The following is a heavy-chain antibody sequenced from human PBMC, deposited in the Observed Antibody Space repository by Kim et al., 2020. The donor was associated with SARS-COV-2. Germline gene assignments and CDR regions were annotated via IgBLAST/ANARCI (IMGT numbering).Heavy chain of an antibody. Sequence: SETLSLTCTVSGGSISSYYWSWIRQPPGKGLEWIGYIYYSGSTNYNPSLESRVTISVDTSKNQFSLKLSSVTAADTAVYYCARDHREWLQYTANWYFDL. CDR2: IYYSGST. D-gene: IGHD3-3*01. V-gene: IGHV4-59*01. J-gene: IGHJ2*01. CDR1: GGSISSYY. CDR3: ARDHREWLQYTANWYFDL.